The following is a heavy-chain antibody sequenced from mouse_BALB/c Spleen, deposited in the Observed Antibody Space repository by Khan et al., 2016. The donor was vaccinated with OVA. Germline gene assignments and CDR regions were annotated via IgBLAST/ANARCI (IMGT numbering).Heavy chain of an antibody. CDR2: ISYSGRT. CDR1: GYSITSDYA. CDR3: VRGRAY. D-gene: IGHD3-3*01. Sequence: EVELVESGPGLVKPSLSLSLTCTVTGYSITSDYAWNWIRQFPGHKLEWMGYISYSGRTSYTPSLKSRISITRDTSKNQFFLQLTSVTTEDTATYFCVRGRAYWGQGTLVTVSA. J-gene: IGHJ3*01. V-gene: IGHV3-2*02.